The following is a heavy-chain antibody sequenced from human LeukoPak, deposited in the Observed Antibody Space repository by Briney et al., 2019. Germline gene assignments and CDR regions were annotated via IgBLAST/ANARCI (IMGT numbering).Heavy chain of an antibody. J-gene: IGHJ4*02. Sequence: GGSLRLSCAASGFTFSSYEMNWVRQAPGKGLEWVSYISSSGSTIYHADSVRGRFTISRDNSKNTLYLQMNSLRVEDAAVYYCARAPVTSCRGAYCYPFDYWGQGTLVTVSS. CDR3: ARAPVTSCRGAYCYPFDY. CDR2: ISSSGSTI. V-gene: IGHV3-48*03. CDR1: GFTFSSYE. D-gene: IGHD2-21*01.